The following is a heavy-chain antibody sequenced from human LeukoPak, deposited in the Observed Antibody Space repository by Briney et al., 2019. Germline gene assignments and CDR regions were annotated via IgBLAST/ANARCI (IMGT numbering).Heavy chain of an antibody. Sequence: GGSLRLSCAASGFTFSSYAMSWVRQAPGKGLEWVSAISDSGSRTHYADSVRGRFTISRDNPKSTLYLQMRSLRVVDTAIYYCAKDPLTFLTTGWYFDLWGRGTLVTVSS. CDR1: GFTFSSYA. V-gene: IGHV3-23*01. J-gene: IGHJ2*01. D-gene: IGHD4-17*01. CDR3: AKDPLTFLTTGWYFDL. CDR2: ISDSGSRT.